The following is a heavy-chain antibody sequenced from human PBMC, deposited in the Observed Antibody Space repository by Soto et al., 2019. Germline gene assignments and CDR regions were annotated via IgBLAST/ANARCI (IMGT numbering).Heavy chain of an antibody. CDR3: AKDTRYCSGDGCYGVDY. CDR2: ISYDGSNK. J-gene: IGHJ4*02. CDR1: GFTFSSYG. D-gene: IGHD2-15*01. Sequence: QVQLVESGGGVVQPGRSLRLSCAASGFTFSSYGMHWVRQAPGKGLEWVAVISYDGSNKNYADSMRGRLTISRDNSKNTLYLQMNSLRADDTAVDYCAKDTRYCSGDGCYGVDYWGQGTLVTVSS. V-gene: IGHV3-30*18.